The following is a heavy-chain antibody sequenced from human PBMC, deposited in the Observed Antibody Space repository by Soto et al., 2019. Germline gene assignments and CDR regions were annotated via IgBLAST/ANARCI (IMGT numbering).Heavy chain of an antibody. D-gene: IGHD6-19*01. Sequence: GGSLRLSCAASGFTFSSYGMHWVRQAPGKGLEWVAVIWYDGSNKYYADSVKGRFTISRDNSKNTLYLQMNSLRAEDTAVYYCARDGRRGSGWYDHYYYGMDVWGQGTTVTVSS. CDR2: IWYDGSNK. CDR3: ARDGRRGSGWYDHYYYGMDV. V-gene: IGHV3-33*01. J-gene: IGHJ6*02. CDR1: GFTFSSYG.